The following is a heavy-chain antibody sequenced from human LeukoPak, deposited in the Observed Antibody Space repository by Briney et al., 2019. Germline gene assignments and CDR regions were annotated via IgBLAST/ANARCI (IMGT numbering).Heavy chain of an antibody. J-gene: IGHJ4*02. D-gene: IGHD3-9*01. Sequence: SETLSLTCTVSGASIRSGDYYWSWIRQPPGKGLEWIGYIYDSGSTYYNPSLKSRITISVDTSENRFSLKLSSVTATDTAVYYCASGAYYDILTGYQTDYWGQGTLVTVSS. CDR3: ASGAYYDILTGYQTDY. CDR1: GASIRSGDYY. CDR2: IYDSGST. V-gene: IGHV4-30-4*01.